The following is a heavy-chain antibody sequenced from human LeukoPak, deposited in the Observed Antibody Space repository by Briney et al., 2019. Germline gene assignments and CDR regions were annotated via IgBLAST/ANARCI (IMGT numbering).Heavy chain of an antibody. CDR2: ISYDGSNK. Sequence: GGSLRLSCAASGFTFSSYAMHWVRQAPGKGLEWVAVISYDGSNKYYADSVKGRFTISRDNSKNTLYLQMNSLRAEDTAVYYCARDGVDAFDIWGQGTMVIVSS. D-gene: IGHD2-8*01. J-gene: IGHJ3*02. CDR3: ARDGVDAFDI. V-gene: IGHV3-30-3*01. CDR1: GFTFSSYA.